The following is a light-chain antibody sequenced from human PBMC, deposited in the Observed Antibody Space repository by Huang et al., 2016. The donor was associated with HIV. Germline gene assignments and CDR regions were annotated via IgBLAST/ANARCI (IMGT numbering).Light chain of an antibody. V-gene: IGKV3-20*01. J-gene: IGKJ1*01. Sequence: EIVLTQSPGTLSLSPGERATLSCRASQSVSNNYLAWYQQKPGQAPRLLIYGASSRATGSPDRFSGSGSGTDFNLTISRLEPEDFAVYYCQQYGRSRTFGQGTKVEIK. CDR1: QSVSNNY. CDR2: GAS. CDR3: QQYGRSRT.